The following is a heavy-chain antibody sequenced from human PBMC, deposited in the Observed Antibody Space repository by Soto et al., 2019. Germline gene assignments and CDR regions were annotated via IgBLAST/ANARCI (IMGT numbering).Heavy chain of an antibody. CDR1: GGSISSGGYY. V-gene: IGHV4-31*03. CDR3: ARGQVAATLPKYYFDY. Sequence: PSETLSLTCTVSGGSISSGGYYWSWIRQHPGKGLEWIGYIYYSGSTNYNPSLKSRVTISVDTSKNQFSLKLSSVTAADTAVYYCARGQVAATLPKYYFDYWGQGTLVTVSS. J-gene: IGHJ4*02. CDR2: IYYSGST. D-gene: IGHD2-15*01.